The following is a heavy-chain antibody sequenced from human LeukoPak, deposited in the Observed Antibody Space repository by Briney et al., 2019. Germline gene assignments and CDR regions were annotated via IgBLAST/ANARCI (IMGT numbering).Heavy chain of an antibody. D-gene: IGHD3-10*01. CDR1: GFTFSSYA. CDR2: ISSNGGST. V-gene: IGHV3-64*01. J-gene: IGHJ4*02. CDR3: AKDLLYYGSGY. Sequence: GGSLRLSCAASGFTFSSYAMHWVRQAPGKGPEYVSAISSNGGSTYYANSVKGRFTISRDNSKNTLYLQMNSLRAEDTAVYYCAKDLLYYGSGYWGQGTLVTVSS.